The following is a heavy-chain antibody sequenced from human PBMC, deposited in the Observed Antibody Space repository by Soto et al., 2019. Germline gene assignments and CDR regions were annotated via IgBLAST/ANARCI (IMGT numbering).Heavy chain of an antibody. Sequence: EVQLLESGGGLVQPGGSLRLSCAASGFTFSSYAMRWVRQAPVKGLEWVSAISGSGGSTYYADSVKGRFTISRDNSKNTLYRQMNRLRAEDTAVYCCARRGSGSYYDYWGQGTVVTVSS. D-gene: IGHD1-26*01. CDR2: ISGSGGST. CDR3: ARRGSGSYYDY. V-gene: IGHV3-23*01. CDR1: GFTFSSYA. J-gene: IGHJ4*02.